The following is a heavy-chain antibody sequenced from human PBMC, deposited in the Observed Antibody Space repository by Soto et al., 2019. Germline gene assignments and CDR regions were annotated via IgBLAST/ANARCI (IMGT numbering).Heavy chain of an antibody. CDR1: GYTFTSYY. CDR2: INPSGGST. J-gene: IGHJ1*01. D-gene: IGHD4-17*01. CDR3: ARVLRDDYGGNRVEYFQH. V-gene: IGHV1-46*01. Sequence: GASVKVSCKASGYTFTSYYMHWVRQAPGQGLEWMGIINPSGGSTSYAQKFQGRVTMTRDTSTSTVYMELSSLRSEDTAVYYCARVLRDDYGGNRVEYFQHWGQGTLVTVSS.